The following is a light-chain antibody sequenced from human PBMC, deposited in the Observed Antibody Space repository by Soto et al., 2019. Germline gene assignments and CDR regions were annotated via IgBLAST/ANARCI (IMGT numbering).Light chain of an antibody. V-gene: IGKV3D-20*02. J-gene: IGKJ1*01. CDR3: QQRTSWPPWT. Sequence: EMVMTQARATLSVSPGERATLSCRAIQSVSSTYLAWYQQKPGQAPRLLIYGASTRATGTPARFSGSGSGTDFTLTISSLEPEDFAVYYCQQRTSWPPWTFGQGTNV. CDR2: GAS. CDR1: QSVSSTY.